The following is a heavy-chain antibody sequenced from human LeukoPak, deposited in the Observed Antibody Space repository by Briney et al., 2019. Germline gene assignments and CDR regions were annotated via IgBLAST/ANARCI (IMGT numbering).Heavy chain of an antibody. CDR2: ISYDGSNK. Sequence: GGSLTLSCAASGFTFSSYGMHWVRQAPGKGLEWVAVISYDGSNKYYADSVKGRFTISRDNSKNTLYLQMNSLRAEDTAVYYCAKASMIVVAPNDAFDIWGQGTMVTVSS. J-gene: IGHJ3*02. D-gene: IGHD3-22*01. CDR3: AKASMIVVAPNDAFDI. V-gene: IGHV3-30*18. CDR1: GFTFSSYG.